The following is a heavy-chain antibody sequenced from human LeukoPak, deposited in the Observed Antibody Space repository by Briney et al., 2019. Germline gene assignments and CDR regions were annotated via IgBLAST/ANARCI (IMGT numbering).Heavy chain of an antibody. Sequence: RPSETLSLTCTVSGGSVSSGSYYWSWLRQPPGKGLEWIGYIYYSGSTNYNPSLKSRVTISVDTSKNQFSLKLSSVTAADTAVYYCARDGTYSSSWTHYYYYYMDVWGKGTTVTVSS. J-gene: IGHJ6*03. CDR1: GGSVSSGSYY. V-gene: IGHV4-61*01. CDR2: IYYSGST. D-gene: IGHD6-13*01. CDR3: ARDGTYSSSWTHYYYYYMDV.